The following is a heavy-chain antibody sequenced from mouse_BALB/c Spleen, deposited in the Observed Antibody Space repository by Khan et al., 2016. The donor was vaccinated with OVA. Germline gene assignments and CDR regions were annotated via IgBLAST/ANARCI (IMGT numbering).Heavy chain of an antibody. CDR2: ISSGSSSI. J-gene: IGHJ2*01. Sequence: EVELVESGGGLVQPGGSRKLSCAASGFTFSRFGMHWVRQAPEKGLECVAYISSGSSSIYYADTVKGRFTISRDNPKNILFLQMTILRSEDTAMYYCARDSNFDYWGQGTTLTVSA. CDR3: ARDSNFDY. V-gene: IGHV5-17*02. CDR1: GFTFSRFG.